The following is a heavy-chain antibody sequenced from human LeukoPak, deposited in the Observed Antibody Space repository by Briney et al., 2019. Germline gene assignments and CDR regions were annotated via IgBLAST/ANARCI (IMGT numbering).Heavy chain of an antibody. V-gene: IGHV4-59*01. CDR2: IYYSGST. CDR1: GGSISSYY. CDR3: ARLGVVSSPLRGRGGRYYYYYGMDV. Sequence: PSETLSLTCTVSGGSISSYYWSWIRQPPGKGLEWIGYIYYSGSTNYNPSLKSRVTISVDTSKNQFSLKLSSVTAADTAVYYCARLGVVSSPLRGRGGRYYYYYGMDVWGQGTTVTVSS. J-gene: IGHJ6*02. D-gene: IGHD3-3*01.